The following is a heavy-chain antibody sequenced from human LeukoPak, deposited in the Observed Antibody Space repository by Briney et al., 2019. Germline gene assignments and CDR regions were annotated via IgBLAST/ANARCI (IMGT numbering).Heavy chain of an antibody. Sequence: PSETLSLTCTVSGGSISSYYWSWIRQPAGKGLEWIGRIYTSGSTNYNPSLKSRVTISVDTSKNQFSLKLSSVTAADTAVYYCARDLFWIAAANTNNNAFDIWGQGTMVTVSS. CDR3: ARDLFWIAAANTNNNAFDI. D-gene: IGHD6-13*01. J-gene: IGHJ3*02. CDR2: IYTSGST. V-gene: IGHV4-4*07. CDR1: GGSISSYY.